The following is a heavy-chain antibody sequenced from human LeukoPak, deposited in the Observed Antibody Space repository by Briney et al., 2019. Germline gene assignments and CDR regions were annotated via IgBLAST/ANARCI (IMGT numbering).Heavy chain of an antibody. J-gene: IGHJ4*02. D-gene: IGHD1/OR15-1a*01. CDR3: ARSLGVGGTYYFDY. V-gene: IGHV4-30-4*02. CDR1: GGSISSGDYY. CDR2: IYYSGST. Sequence: SETLSLTCTVSGGSISSGDYYWSWIRQPPGKGLEWIGYIYYSGSTYYNPSLKSRVTISVDTSKNQFSLKLGSVTAADTAVYYCARSLGVGGTYYFDYWGQGTLVTVSS.